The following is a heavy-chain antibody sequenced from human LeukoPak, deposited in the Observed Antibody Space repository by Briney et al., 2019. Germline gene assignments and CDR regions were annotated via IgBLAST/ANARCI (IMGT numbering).Heavy chain of an antibody. CDR1: GFTFSSYS. D-gene: IGHD1-20*01. CDR3: ARGRYNWKGEGENWFDP. J-gene: IGHJ5*02. V-gene: IGHV3-21*01. Sequence: GGSLRLSCAASGFTFSSYSMSWVRQAPGKGLEWVSSISSSSSYTYYADSVKGRLTISRDNAKNSLYLQRNSLRAEDTALYYCARGRYNWKGEGENWFDPWGQGTLVTVSS. CDR2: ISSSSSYT.